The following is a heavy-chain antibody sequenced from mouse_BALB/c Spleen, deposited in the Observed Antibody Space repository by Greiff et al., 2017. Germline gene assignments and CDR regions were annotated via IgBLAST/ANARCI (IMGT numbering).Heavy chain of an antibody. J-gene: IGHJ2*01. Sequence: VQLQQSGAELVKPGASVKLSCTASGFTIKDTYMHWVKQRPEQGLEWIGRIDPANGNTKYDPKFQGKATITADTSSNTAYLQLSSLTSENTAVYYCARWSYGNYVFDYWGQGTTLTVSS. V-gene: IGHV14-3*02. CDR3: ARWSYGNYVFDY. CDR1: GFTIKDTY. D-gene: IGHD2-1*01. CDR2: IDPANGNT.